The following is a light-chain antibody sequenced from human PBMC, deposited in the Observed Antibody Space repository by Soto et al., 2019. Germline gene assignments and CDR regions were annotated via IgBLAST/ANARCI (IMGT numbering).Light chain of an antibody. J-gene: IGKJ1*01. CDR2: GAS. Sequence: AIQMTQSPSSLSASVGDRVTITCPATQGIRNEVAWYQQKTGRAPKLLIYGASSVQSGVPSRFSGSGSGTDFTLTISSLKPEDCATYYCLLDFSYFWAFGQVSKVDI. CDR1: QGIRNE. V-gene: IGKV1-6*01. CDR3: LLDFSYFWA.